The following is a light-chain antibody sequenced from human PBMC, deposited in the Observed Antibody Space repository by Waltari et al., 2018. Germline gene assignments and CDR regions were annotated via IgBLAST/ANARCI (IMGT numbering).Light chain of an antibody. V-gene: IGLV4-69*01. CDR1: SGHSSNI. J-gene: IGLJ3*02. CDR3: ETGGHGTWV. Sequence: QLVLTQSPSASASLGASVKLTCTLSSGHSSNIIAWLQQQPGKGPRYLMKVNSDGSHRKGDDMPDRVSGSSSGAERYLTISSLQSEDEADYYCETGGHGTWVFGGGTKLTVL. CDR2: VNSDGSH.